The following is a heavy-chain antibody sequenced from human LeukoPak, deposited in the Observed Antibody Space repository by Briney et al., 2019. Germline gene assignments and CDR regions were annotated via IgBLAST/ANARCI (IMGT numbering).Heavy chain of an antibody. CDR3: ARVWIEYGSGSWTFDY. J-gene: IGHJ4*02. CDR1: GYTFTGYY. CDR2: INPNSGGT. V-gene: IGHV1-2*02. D-gene: IGHD3-10*01. Sequence: GASVKVSCKASGYTFTGYYMHWVRQAPGQGLEWMGWINPNSGGTNYAQKFQGRVTMTRDTSISTAYMELSSLRSDDTAVYYCARVWIEYGSGSWTFDYWGQGTLVTVSS.